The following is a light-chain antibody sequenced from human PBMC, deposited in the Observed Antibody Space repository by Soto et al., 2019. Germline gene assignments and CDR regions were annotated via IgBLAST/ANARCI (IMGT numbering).Light chain of an antibody. CDR1: QSISTY. V-gene: IGKV1-39*01. CDR2: AAS. CDR3: QQCYSNPRT. Sequence: QMTQSPATLSAAVGDRVTITCRASQSISTYLNWYQQKLGKAPTLLIYAASRLQSGVPSRFSGGGSGTDFTLTINSVQPEDFATYFCQQCYSNPRTFGQGTRVEIK. J-gene: IGKJ1*01.